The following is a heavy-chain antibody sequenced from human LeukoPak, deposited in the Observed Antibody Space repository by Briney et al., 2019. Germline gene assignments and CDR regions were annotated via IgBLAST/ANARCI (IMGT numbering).Heavy chain of an antibody. CDR2: IIPIFGTA. D-gene: IGHD2-15*01. V-gene: IGHV1-69*13. Sequence: ASVKVSCKASGGTFSSYAISWVRQAPGQGREWMGGIIPIFGTANYAQKFQGRVTITADESTSTAYMELSSLRSEDTAVYYCARESCSGGSCPLFDYWGQGTLVTVSS. CDR3: ARESCSGGSCPLFDY. CDR1: GGTFSSYA. J-gene: IGHJ4*02.